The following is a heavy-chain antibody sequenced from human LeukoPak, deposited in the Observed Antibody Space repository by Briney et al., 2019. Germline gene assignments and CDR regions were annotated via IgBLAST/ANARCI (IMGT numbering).Heavy chain of an antibody. CDR2: FYCSEGT. J-gene: IGHJ3*02. Sequence: SEPLSLTCTVSGGPMKNYYWSWMRQPPAKGLEGIGYFYCSEGTSHTLRIQRRVPISLDPSKCQLSLMLTSVPPADTAVYYCARQYDSWSGYPSREGAFDIWGPGTMVTVSS. CDR1: GGPMKNYY. V-gene: IGHV4-59*08. CDR3: ARQYDSWSGYPSREGAFDI. D-gene: IGHD3/OR15-3a*01.